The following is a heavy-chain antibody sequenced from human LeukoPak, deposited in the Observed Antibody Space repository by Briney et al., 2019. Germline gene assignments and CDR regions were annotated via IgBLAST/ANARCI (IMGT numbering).Heavy chain of an antibody. CDR1: GFTLSNSG. D-gene: IGHD1-26*01. J-gene: IGHJ3*02. CDR3: ARDSGGSPFYI. V-gene: IGHV3-33*01. CDR2: IWSDGSTK. Sequence: PGRSLRRSCAASGFTLSNSGMHWVPQAPVKGLEGVAVIWSDGSTKDYADSVKGRFTISRDTSKNTLYLDMNSLRDEDTAVYYCARDSGGSPFYIWGQGTMVTVSS.